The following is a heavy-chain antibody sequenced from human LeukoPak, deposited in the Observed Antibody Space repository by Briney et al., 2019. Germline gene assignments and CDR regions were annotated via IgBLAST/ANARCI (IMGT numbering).Heavy chain of an antibody. CDR3: ASFYSGSYRDFDY. CDR2: ISSSSSYI. Sequence: PGGSLRLSCAASGFTFSSYSMNWVRQAPGKGLEWVSSISSSSSYIYYADSAKGRFTISRDNAKNSLYLQMNSLRAEDTAVYYCASFYSGSYRDFDYWGQGTLVTVSS. J-gene: IGHJ4*02. D-gene: IGHD1-26*01. CDR1: GFTFSSYS. V-gene: IGHV3-21*01.